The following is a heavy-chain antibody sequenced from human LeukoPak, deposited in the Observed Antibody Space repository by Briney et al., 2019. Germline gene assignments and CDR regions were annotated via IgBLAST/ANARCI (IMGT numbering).Heavy chain of an antibody. J-gene: IGHJ4*02. V-gene: IGHV4-38-2*02. CDR2: IYHSGST. Sequence: SETLSLTCTVSGYSISSGYYWGWIRQPPGKGLEWIGSIYHSGSTYYNPSLKSRVTISVDTSRNQFSLKLSSVTAADTAVYYCARDLENIAVADQYWGQGTLVTVSS. CDR3: ARDLENIAVADQY. CDR1: GYSISSGYY. D-gene: IGHD6-19*01.